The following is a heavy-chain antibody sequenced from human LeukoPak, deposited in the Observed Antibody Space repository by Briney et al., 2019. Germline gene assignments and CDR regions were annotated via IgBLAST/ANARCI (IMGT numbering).Heavy chain of an antibody. CDR3: ARVGSSSSY. Sequence: PGGSLRLSCAASGFTFSSYSMNWVRQAPGKGLEWVSSISSSSSTIYYADSVKGRFTISRDNAKNSLYLQMNSLRAEDTAVYYCARVGSSSSYWGQGTLVTVSS. V-gene: IGHV3-48*01. CDR1: GFTFSSYS. J-gene: IGHJ4*02. D-gene: IGHD6-13*01. CDR2: ISSSSSTI.